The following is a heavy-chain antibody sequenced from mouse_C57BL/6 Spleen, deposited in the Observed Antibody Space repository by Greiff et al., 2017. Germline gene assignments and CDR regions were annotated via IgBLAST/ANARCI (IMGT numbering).Heavy chain of an antibody. V-gene: IGHV5-17*01. CDR1: GFTFSDYG. CDR2: ISSGSSTI. Sequence: EVKLMESGGGLVKPGGSLKLSCAASGFTFSDYGMHWVRQAPEKGLEWVAYISSGSSTIYYADTVKGRFTISRDNAKNTLFLQMTSLRAEDTAMYYCARKDFDYWGQGTTLTVSS. CDR3: ARKDFDY. J-gene: IGHJ2*01.